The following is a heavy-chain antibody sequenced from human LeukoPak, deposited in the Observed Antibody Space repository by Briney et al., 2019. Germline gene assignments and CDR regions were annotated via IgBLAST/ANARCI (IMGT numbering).Heavy chain of an antibody. V-gene: IGHV3-30*02. J-gene: IGHJ4*02. Sequence: GGPLRLSCAASGFTFSSYGMHWVRQAPGKGLEWVAFIRYDGSNKYYADSVKGRFTISRDNSKNTLYLQMNSLRAEDRAVYYCAKVGDSSSWYPSGNFDYWGQGTLVTVSS. CDR1: GFTFSSYG. D-gene: IGHD6-13*01. CDR2: IRYDGSNK. CDR3: AKVGDSSSWYPSGNFDY.